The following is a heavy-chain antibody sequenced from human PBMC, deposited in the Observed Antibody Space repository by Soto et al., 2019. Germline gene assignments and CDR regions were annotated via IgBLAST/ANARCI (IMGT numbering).Heavy chain of an antibody. Sequence: PGESLKISCKGSGYSFTSYWIGWVRQMPGKGLEWMGIIYPGDSDTRYSPSFQGQVTISADKSISTAYLQWSSLKASDTAMYYCARVSIYIAVDTDMVTNYGMDGWGQGTTVTVSS. V-gene: IGHV5-51*01. CDR2: IYPGDSDT. J-gene: IGHJ6*02. CDR1: GYSFTSYW. CDR3: ARVSIYIAVDTDMVTNYGMDG. D-gene: IGHD5-18*01.